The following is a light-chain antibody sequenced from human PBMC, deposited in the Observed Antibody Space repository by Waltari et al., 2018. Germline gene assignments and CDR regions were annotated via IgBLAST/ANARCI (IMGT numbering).Light chain of an antibody. V-gene: IGLV2-14*03. CDR1: SADVGAYDY. CDR2: DVT. CDR3: SSYSGTSHYV. Sequence: QSALTQPASVSGSPGQSITISCAGTSADVGAYDYVSWYQQYPGKAPKLIIYDVTNRPSGASDHFSGSKSGYTASLIISGLQAEDEADYYCSSYSGTSHYVFGTGTKVTVL. J-gene: IGLJ1*01.